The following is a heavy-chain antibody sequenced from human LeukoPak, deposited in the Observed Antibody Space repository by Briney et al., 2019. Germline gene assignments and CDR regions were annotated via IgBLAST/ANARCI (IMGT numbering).Heavy chain of an antibody. J-gene: IGHJ6*03. CDR3: VRVVGLTGYSSSWYSGYYYYMDV. D-gene: IGHD6-13*01. CDR2: IIPIFGTA. V-gene: IGHV1-69*06. Sequence: ASVKVSCKASGGTFSSYAISWVRQAPGQGLEWMGGIIPIFGTANYAQKFQDRVTITADKSTSTAYMELSSLRSEDTAVYYCVRVVGLTGYSSSWYSGYYYYMDVWGKGTTVTVSS. CDR1: GGTFSSYA.